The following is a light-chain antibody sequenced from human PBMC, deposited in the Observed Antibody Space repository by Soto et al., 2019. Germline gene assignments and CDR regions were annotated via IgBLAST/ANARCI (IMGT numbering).Light chain of an antibody. CDR3: SSYTSSSTLFYV. V-gene: IGLV2-14*01. CDR1: SSDVGGYNY. CDR2: AFS. Sequence: QSALTQPASVSGSPGQSITISCTGTSSDVGGYNYVSWYQQHPGKAPKLMIYAFSNRPSGVSNRFSGSKSGNTASLTISGLQAEDEADYYCSSYTSSSTLFYVFGTGTKLTVL. J-gene: IGLJ1*01.